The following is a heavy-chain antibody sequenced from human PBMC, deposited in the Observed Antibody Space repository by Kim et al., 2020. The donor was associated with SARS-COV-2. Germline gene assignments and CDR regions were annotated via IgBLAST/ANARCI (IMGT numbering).Heavy chain of an antibody. CDR3: AVGYCSSTSCSRGMDV. D-gene: IGHD2-2*01. J-gene: IGHJ6*02. CDR1: GGSISSYY. Sequence: SETLSLTCTVSGGSISSYYWSWIRQPPGKGLEWIGYIYYSGSTNYNPSLKSRVTISVDTSKNQFSLKLSSVTAADTAVYYCAVGYCSSTSCSRGMDVWGQGTTVTVSS. V-gene: IGHV4-59*01. CDR2: IYYSGST.